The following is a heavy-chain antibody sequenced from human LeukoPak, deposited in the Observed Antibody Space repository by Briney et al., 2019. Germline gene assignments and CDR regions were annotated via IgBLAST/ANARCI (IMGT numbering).Heavy chain of an antibody. V-gene: IGHV3-64*01. Sequence: GGSLRLSCAASGFTFISNAMYWVRQAPGKGLKYVSVISSNGGSTYYTNSVNGRFTISRDNSKNTLYLQMGSLRAEDMAVYYCVVTTRSLLWFEGYWGQGTLVTVSS. D-gene: IGHD3-10*01. CDR1: GFTFISNA. CDR3: VVTTRSLLWFEGY. J-gene: IGHJ4*02. CDR2: ISSNGGST.